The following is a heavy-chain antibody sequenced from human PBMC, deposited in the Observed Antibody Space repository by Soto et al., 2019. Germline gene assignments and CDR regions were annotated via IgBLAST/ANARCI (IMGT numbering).Heavy chain of an antibody. CDR2: IYPGDSDT. CDR1: GCSFTSYW. D-gene: IGHD6-19*01. CDR3: ARQQRYSSGSGPYYYGMDV. Sequence: SXDSLKVYWKCSGCSFTSYWIGLVLQMPGKGLEWMGIIYPGDSDTRYSPSFQGQVTISADKSISTAYLQWSSLKASDTAMYYCARQQRYSSGSGPYYYGMDVWGQRTTVTVSS. V-gene: IGHV5-51*01. J-gene: IGHJ6*02.